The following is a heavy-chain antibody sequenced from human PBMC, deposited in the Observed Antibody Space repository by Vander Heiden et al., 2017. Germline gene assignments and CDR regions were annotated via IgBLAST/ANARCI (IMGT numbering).Heavy chain of an antibody. CDR2: ISYDGSNK. Sequence: QVQLVESGGGVVQPGRSLRLSCAASGFTFSSHAMPWVRQATGKGLEWVAVISYDGSNKYYTDSVKGRFTISRDNSKNTLYLQMNSLRAEDTAVYYCARGVSYSYGYFDYWGQGTLVTVSS. CDR3: ARGVSYSYGYFDY. J-gene: IGHJ4*02. D-gene: IGHD5-18*01. V-gene: IGHV3-30-3*01. CDR1: GFTFSSHA.